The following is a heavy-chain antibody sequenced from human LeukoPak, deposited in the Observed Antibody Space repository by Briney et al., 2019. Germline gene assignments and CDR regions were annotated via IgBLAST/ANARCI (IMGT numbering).Heavy chain of an antibody. J-gene: IGHJ4*02. V-gene: IGHV3-74*01. D-gene: IGHD6-13*01. CDR3: ARLKGIAAAGS. CDR2: INSDGSST. CDR1: GFTFSSYA. Sequence: GGSLRLSCAASGFTFSSYAMHWVRQAPGKGLVWVSRINSDGSSTSYADSVKGRFTISRDNAKNTLYLQMNSLRAEDTAVYYCARLKGIAAAGSWGQGTLVTVSS.